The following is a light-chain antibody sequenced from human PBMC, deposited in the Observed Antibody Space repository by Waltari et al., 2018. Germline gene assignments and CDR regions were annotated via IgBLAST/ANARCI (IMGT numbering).Light chain of an antibody. CDR3: ATWDDSLNAFV. Sequence: QSVLTQPPSASGTPGQRVTISCSGSSSNFGSNTVNWYQQVPGAAPKLLIYNSDERPSGVPDRFSGSKSGTSASLAISGLLSADEADFYCATWDDSLNAFVFGTGTKVTVL. V-gene: IGLV1-44*01. CDR1: SSNFGSNT. J-gene: IGLJ1*01. CDR2: NSD.